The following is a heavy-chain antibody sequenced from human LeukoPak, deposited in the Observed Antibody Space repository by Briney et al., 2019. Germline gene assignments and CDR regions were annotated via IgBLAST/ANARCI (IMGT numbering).Heavy chain of an antibody. Sequence: GGSLRLSCAASGFTFSSYWMSWVRQAPGKGLEWVASIKQDGSEKYYVDSVKGRFTISRDNAKNSLYLQMNSLRAEDTAVYYCARGRGFGSSMNGPFDYWGQGTLVTVSS. CDR2: IKQDGSEK. J-gene: IGHJ4*02. CDR3: ARGRGFGSSMNGPFDY. CDR1: GFTFSSYW. V-gene: IGHV3-7*01. D-gene: IGHD6-13*01.